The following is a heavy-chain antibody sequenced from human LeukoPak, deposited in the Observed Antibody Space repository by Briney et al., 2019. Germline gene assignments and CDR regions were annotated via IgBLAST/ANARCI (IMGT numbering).Heavy chain of an antibody. CDR2: IRYDGSNK. J-gene: IGHJ4*02. D-gene: IGHD3-10*01. CDR1: GFTFSSYG. CDR3: AKEGYYYGSGSQTFDY. Sequence: GSLRLSCAASGFTFSSYGMHWVRQAPGKGLEWVAFIRYDGSNKYYADSVKGRFTISRDNSKNTLYLQMNSLRAEDTAVYYCAKEGYYYGSGSQTFDYWGQGTLVTVSS. V-gene: IGHV3-30*02.